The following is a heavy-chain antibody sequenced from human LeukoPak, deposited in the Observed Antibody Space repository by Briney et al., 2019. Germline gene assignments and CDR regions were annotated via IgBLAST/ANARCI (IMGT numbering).Heavy chain of an antibody. CDR2: FDPEDGET. CDR3: ATPVNPYCSGGSCYSPFDY. Sequence: GASVKVSCKVSGYTLTGLSMHWVRQAPGKGLEWMGGFDPEDGETIYAQKFQGRVTMTEDTSTDTAYMELSSLRSEDTAVYYCATPVNPYCSGGSCYSPFDYWGQGTLVTVSS. V-gene: IGHV1-24*01. J-gene: IGHJ4*02. D-gene: IGHD2-15*01. CDR1: GYTLTGLS.